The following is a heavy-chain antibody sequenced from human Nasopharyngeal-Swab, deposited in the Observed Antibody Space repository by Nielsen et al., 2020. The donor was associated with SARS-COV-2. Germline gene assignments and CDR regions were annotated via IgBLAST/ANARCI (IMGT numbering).Heavy chain of an antibody. CDR3: AKLAPRTDTTQYYYGSGSYYHYYYYGMDV. Sequence: WIRQPLGKGLEWVSAISGSGGSTYYADSVKGRFTISRDNSKNTLYLQMNSLRAEDTAVYYCAKLAPRTDTTQYYYGSGSYYHYYYYGMDVWGQGTTVTVSS. CDR2: ISGSGGST. J-gene: IGHJ6*02. V-gene: IGHV3-23*01. D-gene: IGHD3-10*01.